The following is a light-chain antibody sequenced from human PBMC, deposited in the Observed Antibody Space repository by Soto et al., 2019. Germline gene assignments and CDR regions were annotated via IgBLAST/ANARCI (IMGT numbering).Light chain of an antibody. J-gene: IGLJ1*01. CDR2: EVT. CDR3: SSYAGSNNV. Sequence: QSVLTQPPSASGSPGQSVTISCTGTSSDVGGYNYVSWYQQHPGKAPKLMIYEVTKRPSGVPDRFSGSKSGNTASLTVSGLQGEDEADYYCSSYAGSNNVFGTGTKLTVL. CDR1: SSDVGGYNY. V-gene: IGLV2-8*01.